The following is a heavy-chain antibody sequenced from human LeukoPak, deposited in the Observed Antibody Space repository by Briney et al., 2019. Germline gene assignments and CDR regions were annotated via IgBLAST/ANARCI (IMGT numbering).Heavy chain of an antibody. CDR3: ARDPDTSGSYAYDI. CDR1: GFTFRSYA. Sequence: GGSLRLSCAASGFTFRSYAMSWVRQAPGKGLECVSDISGSGGSTYYADSVKGRFTISGDNSKNTLYLQMNSPRAEDTAVYYCARDPDTSGSYAYDIWGQGTLVTVSS. V-gene: IGHV3-23*01. D-gene: IGHD3-16*01. J-gene: IGHJ4*02. CDR2: ISGSGGST.